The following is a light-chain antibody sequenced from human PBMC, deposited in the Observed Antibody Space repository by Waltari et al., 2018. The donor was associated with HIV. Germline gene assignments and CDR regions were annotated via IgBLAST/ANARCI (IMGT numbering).Light chain of an antibody. Sequence: SYVLTQPASVPVAPGQTANVTCRRAHLETQNVHRYQQKAGKAPILVLYDDSDRPSGIPERFSGFNFGNTATLTISRVEAGDEADYYCHVWENSIDEYVFGTGTKVTV. V-gene: IGLV3-21*02. CDR1: HLETQN. CDR2: DDS. J-gene: IGLJ1*01. CDR3: HVWENSIDEYV.